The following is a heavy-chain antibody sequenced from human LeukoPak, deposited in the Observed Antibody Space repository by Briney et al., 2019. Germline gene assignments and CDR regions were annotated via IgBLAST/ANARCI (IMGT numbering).Heavy chain of an antibody. D-gene: IGHD1-1*01. CDR2: IYSGGAT. J-gene: IGHJ4*02. CDR1: GFSVDNQY. CDR3: TRPLSPVPN. Sequence: GGSLRLSCAVSGFSVDNQYMTWVRQAPGKGLEWVSLIYSGGATYYTDSVEGRFTISRDNSKNTLYLQMNSLRTDDTAVYFCTRPLSPVPNWGQGTLVTVSS. V-gene: IGHV3-66*01.